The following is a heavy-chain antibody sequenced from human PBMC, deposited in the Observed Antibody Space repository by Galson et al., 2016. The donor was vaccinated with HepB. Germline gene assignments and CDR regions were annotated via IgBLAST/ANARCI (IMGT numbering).Heavy chain of an antibody. V-gene: IGHV3-48*02. Sequence: SLRLSCAASGFTFSSYTVNWVRQAPGKGLEWVSYISSSSSSIYYADSVKGRFTISRDNAKNSLCLQMNSLRDEDTAEYYCATQYCSGGSCYSAAPGYWYFDPWGRGTLVTVSS. CDR3: ATQYCSGGSCYSAAPGYWYFDP. CDR2: ISSSSSSI. J-gene: IGHJ2*01. D-gene: IGHD2-15*01. CDR1: GFTFSSYT.